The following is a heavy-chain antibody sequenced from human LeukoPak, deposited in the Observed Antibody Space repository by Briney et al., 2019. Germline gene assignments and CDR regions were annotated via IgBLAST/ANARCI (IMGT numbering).Heavy chain of an antibody. D-gene: IGHD2-15*01. CDR3: AREKSRGGDFYGMDV. CDR2: TYSGGVT. V-gene: IGHV3-53*01. J-gene: IGHJ6*02. Sequence: GGSLRLSCAASGFTVSTKYMSWVRQSPVKGLEWVSITYSGGVTYYADSVRGRFIISRDNSKNTMDLQMDSLRADDTAIYYCAREKSRGGDFYGMDVWGQGTTVTVSS. CDR1: GFTVSTKY.